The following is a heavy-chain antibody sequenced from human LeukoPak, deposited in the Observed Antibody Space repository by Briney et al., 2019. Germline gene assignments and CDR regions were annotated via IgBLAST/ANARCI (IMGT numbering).Heavy chain of an antibody. CDR1: GFTFSSYG. Sequence: SGGSLRLSCAASGFTFSSYGMHWVRQAPGKGLEWVALIWYDGSNKYYADSVKGRLTTSRDNSKNTLYLQMNSLRAEDTAVYYCAREGPRGNSQFDYWGQGTLVTVSS. D-gene: IGHD2/OR15-2a*01. CDR3: AREGPRGNSQFDY. J-gene: IGHJ4*02. V-gene: IGHV3-33*01. CDR2: IWYDGSNK.